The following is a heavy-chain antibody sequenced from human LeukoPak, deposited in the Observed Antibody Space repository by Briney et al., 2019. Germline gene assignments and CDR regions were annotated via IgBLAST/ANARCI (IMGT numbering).Heavy chain of an antibody. CDR1: GGSFSGYY. V-gene: IGHV4-34*01. CDR3: ASLTYYYGSGSYDY. J-gene: IGHJ4*02. Sequence: PSETLSLTCAVYGGSFSGYYWSWIRQPPGKGLEWIGEINHSGSTNYNPSLKSRVTISVDTSKNQFSLKLSSVTAADTAVYYCASLTYYYGSGSYDYWGQGTLVTVSS. D-gene: IGHD3-10*01. CDR2: INHSGST.